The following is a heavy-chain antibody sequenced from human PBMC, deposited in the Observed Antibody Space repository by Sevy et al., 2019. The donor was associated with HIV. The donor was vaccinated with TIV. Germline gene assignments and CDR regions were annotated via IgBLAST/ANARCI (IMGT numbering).Heavy chain of an antibody. CDR3: ARHDGDYDFWSGPNWFDP. V-gene: IGHV4-39*01. Sequence: SETLSLTCTVSGGSISSSSYYWGWIRQPPGKGLEWIGSIYYSGSTYYNPSLKSRVTISVDTSKNQFPLKLSSVTAADTAVYYCARHDGDYDFWSGPNWFDPWGQGTLVTVSS. D-gene: IGHD3-3*01. J-gene: IGHJ5*02. CDR1: GGSISSSSYY. CDR2: IYYSGST.